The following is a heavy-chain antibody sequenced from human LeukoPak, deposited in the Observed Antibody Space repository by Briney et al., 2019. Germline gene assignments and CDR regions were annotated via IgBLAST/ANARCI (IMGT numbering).Heavy chain of an antibody. CDR2: INPNSGGT. D-gene: IGHD1-14*01. J-gene: IGHJ4*02. V-gene: IGHV1-2*06. Sequence: ASVKVSCKASGYTFTGYYMHWVRQAPGQGLEWMGRINPNSGGTNYAQKFQGRVTMTRDTSISTAYMELSRLRSDDTAVYYCARASLTITGFDYWGQGTLVTVSS. CDR3: ARASLTITGFDY. CDR1: GYTFTGYY.